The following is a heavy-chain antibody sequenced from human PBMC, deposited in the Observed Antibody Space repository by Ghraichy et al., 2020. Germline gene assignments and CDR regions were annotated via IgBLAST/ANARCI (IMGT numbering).Heavy chain of an antibody. Sequence: GGSLRLSCAASGFTFSNYDMIWVRQAPGKGLQWVSYISRSGSTTHYADSVKGRFTVAKDNAQNSLSLQMNSLRAEDTAVYYCTRDFSRYTYGYRPSDYWGQGTLVTVSS. V-gene: IGHV3-48*03. CDR2: ISRSGSTT. CDR3: TRDFSRYTYGYRPSDY. D-gene: IGHD5-24*01. J-gene: IGHJ4*02. CDR1: GFTFSNYD.